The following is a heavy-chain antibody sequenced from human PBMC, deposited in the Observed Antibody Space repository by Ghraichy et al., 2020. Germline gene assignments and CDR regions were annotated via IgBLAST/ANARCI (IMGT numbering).Heavy chain of an antibody. CDR2: IYYSGST. D-gene: IGHD2-15*01. V-gene: IGHV4-39*01. J-gene: IGHJ4*02. Sequence: SETLSLTCTVSGGSISSSSYYWGWIRQPPGKGLEWIGSIYYSGSTYYNPSLKSRVTISVDTSKNQFSLKLSSVTAADTAVYYCASDPTLFGGGYPANWGQGTLATVSS. CDR3: ASDPTLFGGGYPAN. CDR1: GGSISSSSYY.